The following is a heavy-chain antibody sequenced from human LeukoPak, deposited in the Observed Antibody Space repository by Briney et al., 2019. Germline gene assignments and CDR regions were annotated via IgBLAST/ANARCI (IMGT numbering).Heavy chain of an antibody. Sequence: SETLSLTCTVSGGSISSSSYYWGWIRQPPGKGLEWIGSIYYSGSTYYNPSLKSRVTISVDTSKNQFSLKLSSVTAADTAVYYCARTPLTAANYYYYYMNVWGKGTTVTVSS. D-gene: IGHD6-13*01. CDR2: IYYSGST. CDR1: GGSISSSSYY. J-gene: IGHJ6*03. V-gene: IGHV4-39*01. CDR3: ARTPLTAANYYYYYMNV.